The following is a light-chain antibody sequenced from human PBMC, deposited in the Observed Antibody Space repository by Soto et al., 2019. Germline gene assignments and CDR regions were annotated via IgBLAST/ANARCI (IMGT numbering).Light chain of an antibody. Sequence: IVLTQSPGTLSLSPGERATLSGRVSHNGTGRFVAWYHHKPGHSPRLLLYRASSRATGIPEGFSGGWSGTDFALTISRLEPDDFAIYYCQQYADSSPTFGGGTQVAI. J-gene: IGKJ4*01. CDR1: HNGTGRF. CDR3: QQYADSSPT. V-gene: IGKV3-20*01. CDR2: RAS.